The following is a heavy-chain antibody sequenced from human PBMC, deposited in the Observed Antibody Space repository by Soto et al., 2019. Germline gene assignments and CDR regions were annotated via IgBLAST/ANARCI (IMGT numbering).Heavy chain of an antibody. CDR3: AKDISAGNYYVSSGYLDY. D-gene: IGHD3-22*01. J-gene: IGHJ4*02. CDR2: ISGSGGST. CDR1: GFTFSSYA. V-gene: IGHV3-23*01. Sequence: EVQLLESGGGLVQPGGSLRLSCAASGFTFSSYAMSWVRQAPGKGLEWVSAISGSGGSTYYADSVKGRFTISRDNSKNTLYLQMNSLRAEDTAVYYCAKDISAGNYYVSSGYLDYWGQGTLVTVSS.